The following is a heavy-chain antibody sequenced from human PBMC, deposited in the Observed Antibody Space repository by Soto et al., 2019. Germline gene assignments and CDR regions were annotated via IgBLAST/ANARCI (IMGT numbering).Heavy chain of an antibody. V-gene: IGHV3-43*02. CDR1: GFTFDDYA. J-gene: IGHJ4*02. Sequence: GGSLRLSCAASGFTFDDYAMHWVRQAPGKGLEWVSLISGDGGSTYYADSVKGRFTISRDNSKNSLYLQMNSLRTEDTALYYGAKSAKSHIVVVVAASPPDYWGQGTLVTVSS. D-gene: IGHD2-15*01. CDR2: ISGDGGST. CDR3: AKSAKSHIVVVVAASPPDY.